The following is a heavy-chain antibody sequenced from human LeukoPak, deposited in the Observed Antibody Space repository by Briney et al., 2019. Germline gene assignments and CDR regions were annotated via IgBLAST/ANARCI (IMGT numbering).Heavy chain of an antibody. D-gene: IGHD6-19*01. J-gene: IGHJ4*02. V-gene: IGHV3-23*01. CDR3: AKDVLGSGWYDFDC. CDR2: ISGSGGST. CDR1: GFTFSSYA. Sequence: GGSLRLSCAASGFTFSSYAMSWVRQAPGKGLEWVSGISGSGGSTYYADSVKGRFTISRDNSKNTLYLQMNSLRAEDTAVYYCAKDVLGSGWYDFDCWGQGTLVTVSS.